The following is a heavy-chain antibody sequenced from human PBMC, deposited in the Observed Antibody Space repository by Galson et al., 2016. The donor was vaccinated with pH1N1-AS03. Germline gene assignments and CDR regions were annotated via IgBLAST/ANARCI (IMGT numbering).Heavy chain of an antibody. CDR1: GYIFTGFY. Sequence: SVKVSCKASGYIFTGFYVHWVRQAPGQGLEWMGWINPNNGVTNYAQTFQAWVTTTGDTSISTAYMELYGLKSDDTAVYYCARDPRGPCSSATCATTYYFGMDVWGLGTTVTVSS. D-gene: IGHD1-26*01. V-gene: IGHV1-2*04. CDR2: INPNNGVT. J-gene: IGHJ6*02. CDR3: ARDPRGPCSSATCATTYYFGMDV.